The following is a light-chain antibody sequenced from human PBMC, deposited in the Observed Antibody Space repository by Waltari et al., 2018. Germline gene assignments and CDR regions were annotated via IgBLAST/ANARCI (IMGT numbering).Light chain of an antibody. CDR2: KDT. J-gene: IGLJ2*01. CDR3: FCAADMTEI. CDR1: ILAEKY. V-gene: IGLV3-27*01. Sequence: SYELTQPSSVSVSPGQTARTTCSRDILAEKYVRWFQQRPGQAPVVVIYKDTERPSGTPDRFSGSTSGTTVTLTISGVQADDEADYYCFCAADMTEIFGGGTRLTVL.